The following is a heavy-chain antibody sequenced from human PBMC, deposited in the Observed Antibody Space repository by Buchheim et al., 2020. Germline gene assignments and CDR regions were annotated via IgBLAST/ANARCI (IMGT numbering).Heavy chain of an antibody. V-gene: IGHV4-59*01. CDR2: IYYTGST. J-gene: IGHJ4*02. D-gene: IGHD1-1*01. Sequence: QVQLQESGPGLVKPSETLSLTCSVSGGSITSYYWNWIRQSPGKGLEWIGYIYYTGSTNYNPSLKSRVTISADTSKNQFSLRLSSVTAADSAVYYCARGNAIDYWGQG. CDR1: GGSITSYY. CDR3: ARGNAIDY.